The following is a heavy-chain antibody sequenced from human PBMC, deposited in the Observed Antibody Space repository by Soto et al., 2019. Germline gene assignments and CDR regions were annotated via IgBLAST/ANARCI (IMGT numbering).Heavy chain of an antibody. J-gene: IGHJ4*02. D-gene: IGHD1-7*01. CDR1: GGIFHGYG. CDR3: ARDGIGGTVFRGYLDY. CDR2: IRFDGSNE. Sequence: QEQLVESGGGVVQPGTSLRLSCAVPGGIFHGYGMHWVRQAPGKGLEWVAIIRFDGSNEEYADSVKGRFTMSRDNSKNTLYLQMNTLVAEDTAVYYCARDGIGGTVFRGYLDYWGRGTVVTVSS. V-gene: IGHV3-33*01.